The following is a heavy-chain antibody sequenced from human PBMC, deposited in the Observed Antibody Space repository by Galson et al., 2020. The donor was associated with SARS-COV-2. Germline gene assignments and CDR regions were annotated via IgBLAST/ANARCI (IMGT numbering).Heavy chain of an antibody. CDR1: GFTFKDYW. CDR3: TREGWQGGY. J-gene: IGHJ4*02. CDR2: IRGDGSET. V-gene: IGHV3-7*01. D-gene: IGHD6-19*01. Sequence: GESLKISCVVSGFTFKDYWMIWVRQAPGKGLEWVANIRGDGSETNYVDSVKGRFSISRDNAVDSLYLQMDSLRVEDTATYYCTREGWQGGYWGQGTRVTVSS.